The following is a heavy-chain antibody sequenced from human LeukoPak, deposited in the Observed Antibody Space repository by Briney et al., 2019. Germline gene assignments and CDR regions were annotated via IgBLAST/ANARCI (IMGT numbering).Heavy chain of an antibody. CDR3: AKLPTIFGVVISYFDY. J-gene: IGHJ4*02. CDR1: GFTFSSYA. D-gene: IGHD3-3*01. CDR2: ISGSGGST. V-gene: IGHV3-23*01. Sequence: GGSLRLSCAASGFTFSSYAMSWVRQAPGKGLEWVSAISGSGGSTYYADSVEGRFTISRDNSKNTLYLQMNSLRAEDTAVYYCAKLPTIFGVVISYFDYWGQGTLVTVSS.